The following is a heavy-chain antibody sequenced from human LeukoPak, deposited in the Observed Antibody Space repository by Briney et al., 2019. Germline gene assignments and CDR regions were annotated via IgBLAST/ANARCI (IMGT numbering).Heavy chain of an antibody. Sequence: PGGSLRLSCAASGFTFSSYAMSWVRQAPGKGLEWVSTINGGGVNTHYADSVGGRFTISRDNSKNTLFLQMNSLRAEDTAVYYCARDCGILRTDCGDALDIWGQGTMVTVSS. D-gene: IGHD2-21*01. CDR1: GFTFSSYA. CDR2: INGGGVNT. J-gene: IGHJ3*02. CDR3: ARDCGILRTDCGDALDI. V-gene: IGHV3-23*01.